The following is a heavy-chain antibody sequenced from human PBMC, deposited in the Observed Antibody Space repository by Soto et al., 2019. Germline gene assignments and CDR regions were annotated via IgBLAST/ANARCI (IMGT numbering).Heavy chain of an antibody. J-gene: IGHJ5*02. CDR1: GASIGTNNW. CDR3: AREWPPPTAWFDP. CDR2: VYHSGTT. V-gene: IGHV4-4*02. Sequence: PSETLSLTCAVSGASIGTNNWWSWVRQPPGKGLEWIGEVYHSGTTNCNPSLKSRVTISVDTSKNQFSLKLSSVTAADTAVYYCAREWPPPTAWFDPWGQGTLVTVSS. D-gene: IGHD4-17*01.